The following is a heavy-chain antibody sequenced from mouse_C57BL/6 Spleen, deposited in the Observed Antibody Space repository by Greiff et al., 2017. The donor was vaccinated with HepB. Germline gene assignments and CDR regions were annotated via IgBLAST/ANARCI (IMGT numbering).Heavy chain of an antibody. CDR3: ARVGLYGYDEGGYFDV. V-gene: IGHV1-49*01. J-gene: IGHJ1*03. D-gene: IGHD2-2*01. Sequence: QVQLQPSGAELVRPGSSVKLSCKDSYFAFMACAMHWVKQRPGHGLAWIGSFTMYSDATEYSENFKGKATLTANTSSSTAYMELSSLTSEDSAVYYGARVGLYGYDEGGYFDVGGTGTTVTVSS. CDR2: FTMYSDAT. CDR1: YFAFMACA.